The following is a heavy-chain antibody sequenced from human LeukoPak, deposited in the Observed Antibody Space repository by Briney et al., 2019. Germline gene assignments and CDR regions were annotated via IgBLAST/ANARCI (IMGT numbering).Heavy chain of an antibody. J-gene: IGHJ4*02. CDR2: INHSGST. Sequence: SETLSLTCAVYGGSFSGYYWSWIRQPPGKGLEWIGEINHSGSTNYNPSLKSRVTISVDTSKNQFSLKLSSVTAADTAVYYCARRGRGYSYGYRSFDYWGQGTLVTVSS. CDR1: GGSFSGYY. V-gene: IGHV4-34*01. D-gene: IGHD5-18*01. CDR3: ARRGRGYSYGYRSFDY.